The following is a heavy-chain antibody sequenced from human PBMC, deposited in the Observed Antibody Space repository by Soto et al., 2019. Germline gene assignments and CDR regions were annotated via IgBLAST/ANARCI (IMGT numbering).Heavy chain of an antibody. CDR2: IWYDGSNK. CDR1: GFTFSRYG. J-gene: IGHJ4*02. CDR3: ARDPRARAAAGNYPPYYYGC. D-gene: IGHD6-13*01. V-gene: IGHV3-33*01. Sequence: QVQLVESGGGVVQPGRSLRLSCAAFGFTFSRYGMHWVRQAPGTGLEWVAVIWYDGSNKYYADYVKGQFTISRDNYKNTLYLQMNSLRAEDTAVYYCARDPRARAAAGNYPPYYYGCWGQGTLVTVSS.